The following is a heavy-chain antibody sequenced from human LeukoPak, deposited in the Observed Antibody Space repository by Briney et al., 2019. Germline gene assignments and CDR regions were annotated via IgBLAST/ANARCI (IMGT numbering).Heavy chain of an antibody. CDR2: IIPISDTA. J-gene: IGHJ4*02. CDR1: GGTFINYA. CDR3: AATPKQFWSGFTSAPQLDY. Sequence: SVKVSCKASGGTFINYAINWVRQAPGPGLEWMGGIIPISDTANYAQTFPARTAIPTDDSPTTVYMQVSRPRSEDTALYYCAATPKQFWSGFTSAPQLDYWGQGTLPTVSS. D-gene: IGHD3-3*02. V-gene: IGHV1-69*05.